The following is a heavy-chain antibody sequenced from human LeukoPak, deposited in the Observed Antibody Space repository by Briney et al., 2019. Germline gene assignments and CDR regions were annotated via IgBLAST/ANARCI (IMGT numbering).Heavy chain of an antibody. CDR2: IIPIFGTA. CDR1: GGTFSNYA. Sequence: ASVKVSCKASGGTFSNYAISWVRQAPGHGLEWMGGIIPIFGTANYAQKFQGRVTITADESTSTAYMELSSLRSEDTAVYYCARGRPGPDIVVVPAAITDAFDIWGQGTMVTVSS. V-gene: IGHV1-69*13. CDR3: ARGRPGPDIVVVPAAITDAFDI. D-gene: IGHD2-2*01. J-gene: IGHJ3*02.